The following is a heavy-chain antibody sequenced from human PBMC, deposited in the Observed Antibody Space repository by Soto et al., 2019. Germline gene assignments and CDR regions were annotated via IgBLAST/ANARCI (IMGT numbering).Heavy chain of an antibody. V-gene: IGHV4-39*07. CDR3: ARDDGDY. CDR1: GGSISSSSYY. Sequence: PSETLSLTCTVSGGSISSSSYYWGWIRQPPGKGLEWIGSIYYSGSTYYNPSLKSRFTISIDTSRNQFSLSLSSVTAADTAVYYCARDDGDYWGQGTLVTVPQ. CDR2: IYYSGST. J-gene: IGHJ4*02.